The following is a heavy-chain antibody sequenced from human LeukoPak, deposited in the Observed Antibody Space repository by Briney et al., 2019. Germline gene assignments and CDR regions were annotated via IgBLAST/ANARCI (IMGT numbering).Heavy chain of an antibody. V-gene: IGHV3-7*04. D-gene: IGHD3-22*01. Sequence: AGGSLRLSCAASGFTFSSYWMSWVRQAPGKGLEWVANIKQVGSEKYYVDSVKGRFTISRDNAKNSLYLQMNSLRAEDTAVYYCARDGPPVFYYDSSGYHDYWGQGTLVTVSS. CDR3: ARDGPPVFYYDSSGYHDY. CDR2: IKQVGSEK. J-gene: IGHJ4*02. CDR1: GFTFSSYW.